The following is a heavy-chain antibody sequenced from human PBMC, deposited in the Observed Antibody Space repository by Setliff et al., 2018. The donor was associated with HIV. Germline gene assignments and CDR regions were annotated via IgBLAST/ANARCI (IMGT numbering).Heavy chain of an antibody. CDR3: ARSVIGYYYYGMDV. V-gene: IGHV3-74*01. J-gene: IGHJ6*02. CDR2: INSDGSST. Sequence: GGSLRLSCAASRFTFSSYWMHWVRQAPGKGLVWVSRINSDGSSTSYADSVKGRFTISRDNSKNTLYLQMNSLRAEDTAVYYCARSVIGYYYYGMDVWGQGTLVTVSS. CDR1: RFTFSSYW. D-gene: IGHD3-10*01.